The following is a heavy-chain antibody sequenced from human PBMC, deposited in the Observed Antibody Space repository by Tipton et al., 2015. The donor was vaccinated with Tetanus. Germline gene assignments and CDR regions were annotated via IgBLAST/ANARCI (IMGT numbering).Heavy chain of an antibody. CDR3: ARLSSMIVVVTTHPDY. D-gene: IGHD3-22*01. J-gene: IGHJ4*02. CDR1: GYTFTGYY. V-gene: IGHV1-2*02. CDR2: INPNSGGT. Sequence: QLVQSGAEVKKPGASVKVSCKASGYTFTGYYMHWVRQAPGQGLEWMGWINPNSGGTNYAQKFQGRVPMTRDTSISTAYMELSRLRSDDTAVYYCARLSSMIVVVTTHPDYWGQGTLVTVSS.